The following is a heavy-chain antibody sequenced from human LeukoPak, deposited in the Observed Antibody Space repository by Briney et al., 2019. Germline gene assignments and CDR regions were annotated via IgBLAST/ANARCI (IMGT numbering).Heavy chain of an antibody. J-gene: IGHJ6*03. V-gene: IGHV4-59*01. CDR1: DDSITMYY. CDR2: VDHTGST. Sequence: SETLSLTCSVSDDSITMYYWTWIRQPPGKGLEWIGYVDHTGSTNFNLSLNGRVSISRDTTKNLFSLRLRSVTAADTAVYFCARGRVSSSTWYSTYYYYFYMDVWGKGTTVTVSS. CDR3: ARGRVSSSTWYSTYYYYFYMDV. D-gene: IGHD1-1*01.